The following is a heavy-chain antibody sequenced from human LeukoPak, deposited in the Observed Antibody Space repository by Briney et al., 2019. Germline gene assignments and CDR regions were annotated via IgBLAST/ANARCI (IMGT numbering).Heavy chain of an antibody. CDR3: AGSGCSSTSCYQADY. D-gene: IGHD2-2*01. J-gene: IGHJ4*02. Sequence: SETLSLTCTVSGGSISSGSYYWNWIRQPAGKGLEWIGRIYTSGNTNYNPSLKSRVTISVDTSKNQFSLKLSSVTAADTAVYYCAGSGCSSTSCYQADYWGQGTLVTVSS. CDR1: GGSISSGSYY. V-gene: IGHV4-61*02. CDR2: IYTSGNT.